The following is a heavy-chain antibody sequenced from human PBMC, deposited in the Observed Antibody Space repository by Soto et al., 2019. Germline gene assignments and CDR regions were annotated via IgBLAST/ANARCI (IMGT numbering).Heavy chain of an antibody. CDR2: YSYTGST. Sequence: QLQLQESGPGLVKPSETLSLACTVSGGSISSRTYYWGWIRQPPGKGLEWIGSYSYTGSTYYSPTLKRRVTISVDTSKNHFSLTLSSVTAADTAVYYCARLSEYTLWGNWGQGTLVTVSS. V-gene: IGHV4-39*02. D-gene: IGHD3-16*01. CDR3: ARLSEYTLWGN. J-gene: IGHJ4*02. CDR1: GGSISSRTYY.